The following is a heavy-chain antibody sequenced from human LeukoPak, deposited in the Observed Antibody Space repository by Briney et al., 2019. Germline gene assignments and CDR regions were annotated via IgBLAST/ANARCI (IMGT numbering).Heavy chain of an antibody. V-gene: IGHV3-7*04. Sequence: GGSLRLSCAASGFTSKSYWLNWVRQAPGKGLEWVANIKQEGGEKYYVDSVKGRFTISTDIAKRSMYLQMNSLRAEDTAVYYCAGGGSWGQGTLVTVSS. CDR3: AGGGS. J-gene: IGHJ5*02. CDR2: IKQEGGEK. CDR1: GFTSKSYW.